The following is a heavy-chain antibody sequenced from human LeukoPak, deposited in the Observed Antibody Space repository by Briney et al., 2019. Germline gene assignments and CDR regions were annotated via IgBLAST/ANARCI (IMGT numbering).Heavy chain of an antibody. D-gene: IGHD3-22*01. CDR1: GGSISNYY. J-gene: IGHJ4*02. V-gene: IGHV4-59*08. CDR2: IYHTGST. CDR3: ARQHSSGYYYFDY. Sequence: PSETLSLTCTVSGGSISNYYWSWIRQPPGKGLEWFGYIYHTGSTNYNPSLKSRVTISVDTSKNQFSLKLSSVTAADTAVYYCARQHSSGYYYFDYWGQGTLVTVSS.